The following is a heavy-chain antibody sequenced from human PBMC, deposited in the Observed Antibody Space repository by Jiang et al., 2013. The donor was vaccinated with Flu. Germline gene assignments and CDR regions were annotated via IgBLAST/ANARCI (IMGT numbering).Heavy chain of an antibody. CDR2: IYYSGST. D-gene: IGHD3-16*01. J-gene: IGHJ4*02. CDR3: ARRSRLRGFTDY. CDR1: GGSISSSSYY. Sequence: LLKPSETLSLTCTVSGGSISSSSYYWGWIRQPPGKGLEWIGSIYYSGSTYYNPSLKSRVTISVDTSKNQFSLKLSSVTAADTAVYYCARRSRLRGFTDYWGQGTLVTVSS. V-gene: IGHV4-39*01.